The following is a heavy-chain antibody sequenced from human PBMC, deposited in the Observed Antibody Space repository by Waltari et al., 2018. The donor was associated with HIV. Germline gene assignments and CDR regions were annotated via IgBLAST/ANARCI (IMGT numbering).Heavy chain of an antibody. CDR3: AKAYYENTAYYYDF. CDR2: VSGSGAKS. D-gene: IGHD3-22*01. Sequence: EVQLLESGGGLVQPGGSRRLSCAASGFAYVSYAITWVRQSPERGLECVAAVSGSGAKSYYADSGKGRFTISRDNSKNTVFLQMNSLRAADTAIYYCAKAYYENTAYYYDFWGRGTRVTVSS. J-gene: IGHJ4*02. CDR1: GFAYVSYA. V-gene: IGHV3-23*01.